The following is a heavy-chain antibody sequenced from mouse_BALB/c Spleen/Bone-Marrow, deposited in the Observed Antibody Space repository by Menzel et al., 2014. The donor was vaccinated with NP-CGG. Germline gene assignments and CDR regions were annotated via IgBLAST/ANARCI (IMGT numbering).Heavy chain of an antibody. V-gene: IGHV4-1*02. Sequence: DVQLQESGGGLVQPGGSLKLSCAASGFDFSGFWMGWVRQAPGKGLEWIGEINPGSSTINYTPSLKDRFIISRDNAKNTLYLQMSKVRSEDTALYYCARLGYYGGFAYWGQGTLVTVSA. D-gene: IGHD2-3*01. CDR1: GFDFSGFW. CDR2: INPGSSTI. CDR3: ARLGYYGGFAY. J-gene: IGHJ3*01.